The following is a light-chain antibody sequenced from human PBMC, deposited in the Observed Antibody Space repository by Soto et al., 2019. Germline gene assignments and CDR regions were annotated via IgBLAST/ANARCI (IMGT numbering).Light chain of an antibody. CDR1: QSISSNS. CDR3: QQYVSWT. Sequence: EIVLTQSPGTLSVSPGERATLSCRASQSISSNSLAWYQQKPGQAPRILIYGASSRATGIPDRFSGSGSGAHFTLTISRLEPEDSAIYYCQQYVSWTFGQGTKVEI. J-gene: IGKJ1*01. V-gene: IGKV3-20*01. CDR2: GAS.